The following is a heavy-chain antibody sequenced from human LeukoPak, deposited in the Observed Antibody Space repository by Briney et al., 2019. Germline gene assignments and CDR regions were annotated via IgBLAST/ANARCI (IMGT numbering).Heavy chain of an antibody. CDR1: GLTFSNAW. CDR2: IKSKTNGETT. CDR3: TTDSPVYDFWSGYYGAFDY. J-gene: IGHJ4*02. D-gene: IGHD3-3*01. V-gene: IGHV3-15*01. Sequence: GGSLRLSCTVSGLTFSNAWMSWVRQAPGKGLEWVGRIKSKTNGETTDYAAPVKGRFTISRDDSKNTLYLQMNSLKTEDTAVYYCTTDSPVYDFWSGYYGAFDYWGQGTLVTVSS.